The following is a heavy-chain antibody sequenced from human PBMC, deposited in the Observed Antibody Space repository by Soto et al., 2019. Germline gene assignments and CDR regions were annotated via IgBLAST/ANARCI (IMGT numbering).Heavy chain of an antibody. J-gene: IGHJ4*02. D-gene: IGHD6-13*01. CDR2: IYHSGST. CDR3: ARGFGGAAAGVLFGY. CDR1: GYSISSGYY. V-gene: IGHV4-38-2*01. Sequence: SETLSLTCAVSGYSISSGYYWGWIRQPPGKGLEWIGSIYHSGSTYYNPSLKSRVTISVDTSKNQFSLKLSSVTAADTAVYYCARGFGGAAAGVLFGYWGQGTLVTVSS.